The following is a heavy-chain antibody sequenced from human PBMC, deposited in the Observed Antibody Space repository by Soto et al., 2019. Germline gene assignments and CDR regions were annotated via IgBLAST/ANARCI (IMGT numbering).Heavy chain of an antibody. CDR2: INPNSGST. CDR3: GRGRGPGPSGDF. J-gene: IGHJ4*02. CDR1: GYTFSDYY. D-gene: IGHD6-19*01. V-gene: IGHV1-2*02. Sequence: QVHLAQSGAEVKKPGASVKVSCKASGYTFSDYYIHWIRQAPGQGLEWMGWINPNSGSTHFAKKFQGRVTMTSDPSISTGYMELSSLRSDDTAIYFCGRGRGPGPSGDFWGQGTRVTVSS.